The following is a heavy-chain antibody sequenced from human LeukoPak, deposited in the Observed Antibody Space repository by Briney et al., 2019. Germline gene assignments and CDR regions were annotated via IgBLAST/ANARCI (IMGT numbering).Heavy chain of an antibody. CDR3: ARVDCSGGSCYPDY. CDR1: GYTFTGYY. CDR2: INPNSGGT. Sequence: GASVKVSCKASGYTFTGYYMHWVRQAPGQGLEWMGWINPNSGGTNYAQKFQGRVTMTRDTSISTAYMELSRLRSDDTAVYYCARVDCSGGSCYPDYWGQGTLVTVSS. J-gene: IGHJ4*02. V-gene: IGHV1-2*02. D-gene: IGHD2-15*01.